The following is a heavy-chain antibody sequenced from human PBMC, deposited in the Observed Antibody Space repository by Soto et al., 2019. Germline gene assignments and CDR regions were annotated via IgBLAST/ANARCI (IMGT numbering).Heavy chain of an antibody. D-gene: IGHD6-19*01. CDR2: IYWDDDK. CDR1: GFSLSTSGVG. CDR3: ARAYSSGWYSSERPYYFDY. V-gene: IGHV2-5*02. Sequence: GSGPTLVNPPQTLTLTCTFSGFSLSTSGVGVGWIRQPPGKALEWLALIYWDDDKRYSPSLKSRLTITKDTSKNQVVLTMTNMDPVDTATYYCARAYSSGWYSSERPYYFDYWGQGTLVTVSS. J-gene: IGHJ4*02.